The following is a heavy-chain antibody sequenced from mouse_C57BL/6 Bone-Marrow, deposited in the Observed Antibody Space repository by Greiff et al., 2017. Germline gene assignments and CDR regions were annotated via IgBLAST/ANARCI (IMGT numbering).Heavy chain of an antibody. D-gene: IGHD4-1*01. V-gene: IGHV3-1*01. CDR2: ISYSGST. CDR1: GYSITSGYD. Sequence: VQLKQSGPGMVKPSPSLSLTCTVTGYSITSGYDWHWIRHFPGNKLEWMGYISYSGSTNYNPSLKSRISITHDTSKNHFFLKLNSVTTEDTATYYCARDGLGLDYWGQGTTLTVSS. CDR3: ARDGLGLDY. J-gene: IGHJ2*01.